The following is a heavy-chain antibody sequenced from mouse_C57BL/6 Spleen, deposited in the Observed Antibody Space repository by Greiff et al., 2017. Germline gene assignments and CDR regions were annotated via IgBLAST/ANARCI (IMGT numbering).Heavy chain of an antibody. V-gene: IGHV1-42*01. Sequence: VQLQQSGPELVKPGASVKISCKASGYSFTGYYMNWVKQSPEKSLEWIGEINPSTGGTTYNQKFKAKATLTVDKSSSTAYMQLKSLTSEDSAVYYCALLRSFDDWGQGTTLTVSS. J-gene: IGHJ2*01. CDR1: GYSFTGYY. D-gene: IGHD1-1*01. CDR2: INPSTGGT. CDR3: ALLRSFDD.